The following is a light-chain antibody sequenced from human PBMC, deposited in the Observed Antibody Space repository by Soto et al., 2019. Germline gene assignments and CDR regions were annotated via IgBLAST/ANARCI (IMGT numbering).Light chain of an antibody. J-gene: IGKJ5*01. CDR3: QQYGYSPIT. V-gene: IGKV3-20*01. CDR2: DAS. Sequence: EFVLTQSPGTLSLSPGERATLSCRASQTVRNNYLAWYQQKPGQAPKLLIYDASSRATGIPDRFSGGGSGTDFILTISRLEPEDFAVYYCQQYGYSPITFGQGTRLEIK. CDR1: QTVRNNY.